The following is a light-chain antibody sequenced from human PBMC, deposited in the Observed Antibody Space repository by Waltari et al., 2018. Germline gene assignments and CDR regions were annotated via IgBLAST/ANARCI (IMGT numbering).Light chain of an antibody. CDR1: KSVLYSSNNKSY. CDR2: WAS. J-gene: IGKJ2*01. CDR3: QQYYSTPYT. V-gene: IGKV4-1*01. Sequence: DIVMTQSPDSLAVSLGERATINCKSSKSVLYSSNNKSYLAWHQQKPGQPPKLLLYWASTRESGVPDRFSGSGSGTDFTLTISTLQAEDVAIYYCQQYYSTPYTFGQGTKLEIK.